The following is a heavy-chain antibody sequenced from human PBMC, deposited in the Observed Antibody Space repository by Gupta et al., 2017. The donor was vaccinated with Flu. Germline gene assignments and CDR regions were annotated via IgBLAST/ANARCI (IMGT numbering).Heavy chain of an antibody. Sequence: WVANIKQDGSAKYYVASVKGRFTIARDNAKNSLYLQMNSLRDEDTAVYYCAREWPGVGDIMILPPAASNFDFWGQGTLVTVSS. V-gene: IGHV3-7*01. J-gene: IGHJ4*02. CDR3: AREWPGVGDIMILPPAASNFDF. D-gene: IGHD3-16*01. CDR2: IKQDGSAK.